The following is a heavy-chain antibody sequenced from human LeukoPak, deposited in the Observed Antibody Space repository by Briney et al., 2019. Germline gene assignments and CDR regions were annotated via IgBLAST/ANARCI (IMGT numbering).Heavy chain of an antibody. Sequence: GGSLRPSCAAPGFTFSSYWMSWVRQAPGKGLEWVANIKQDGSEKYYVDSVKGRFTISRDNAKNSLYLQMNSLRAEDTAVYYCARDLRRLPPDYWGQGTLVTVSS. J-gene: IGHJ4*02. V-gene: IGHV3-7*01. CDR1: GFTFSSYW. CDR3: ARDLRRLPPDY. CDR2: IKQDGSEK. D-gene: IGHD4-23*01.